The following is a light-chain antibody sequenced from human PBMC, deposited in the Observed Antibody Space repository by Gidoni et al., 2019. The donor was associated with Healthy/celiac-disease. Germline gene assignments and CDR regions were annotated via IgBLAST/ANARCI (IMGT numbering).Light chain of an antibody. Sequence: DIQMTQSPSTLPASVGDRVTITCRASQSISSWLAWYQQKPGKAPKLLIYKASSLESGVPSRFSGSGSGTEFTLTISSLQPDDFATYYCQQYNSYLCSFGQGTKLEIK. CDR2: KAS. V-gene: IGKV1-5*03. CDR3: QQYNSYLCS. J-gene: IGKJ2*04. CDR1: QSISSW.